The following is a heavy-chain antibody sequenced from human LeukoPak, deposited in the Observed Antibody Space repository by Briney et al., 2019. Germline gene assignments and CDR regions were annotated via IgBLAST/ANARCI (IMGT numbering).Heavy chain of an antibody. D-gene: IGHD6-13*01. V-gene: IGHV4-34*01. CDR1: GGSFSGYY. CDR3: ARGRAYSSSWYVRLDY. CDR2: INHSGST. Sequence: PSETLSLTCAVYGGSFSGYYWSWIRQPPGKGLEWIGEINHSGSTNYNPSLKSRVTISVDTSKNQFSLKLSSVTAADTAVYYCARGRAYSSSWYVRLDYWGQGTLATVSS. J-gene: IGHJ4*02.